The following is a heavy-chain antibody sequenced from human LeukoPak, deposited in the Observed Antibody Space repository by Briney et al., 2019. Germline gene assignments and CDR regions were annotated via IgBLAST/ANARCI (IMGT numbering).Heavy chain of an antibody. Sequence: ASVKVSCKPSGYTFIHHYIHWVRQAPGQGLEWMGWINPNNDDTNYAQKFQGRVTMTRDTSISTAYMELRSLRSDDTAVYYCARDLGGELPHNNWFDPWGQGTLVTVSS. J-gene: IGHJ5*02. V-gene: IGHV1-2*02. D-gene: IGHD1-26*01. CDR2: INPNNDDT. CDR3: ARDLGGELPHNNWFDP. CDR1: GYTFIHHY.